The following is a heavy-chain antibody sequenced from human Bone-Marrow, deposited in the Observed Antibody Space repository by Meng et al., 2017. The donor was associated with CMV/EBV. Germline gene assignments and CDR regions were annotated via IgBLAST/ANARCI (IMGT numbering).Heavy chain of an antibody. CDR2: ISSSSSYI. J-gene: IGHJ4*02. V-gene: IGHV3-21*01. CDR3: AGWGEVGGDQGSFDY. Sequence: GESLKISCAASGFTFSSYSMNWVRQAPGKGLEWVSSISSSSSYIYYADSVKGRFTISRDNAKNSLYLQMNSLRAEDTAVYYCAGWGEVGGDQGSFDYWDQGTLVTVSS. CDR1: GFTFSSYS. D-gene: IGHD2-21*02.